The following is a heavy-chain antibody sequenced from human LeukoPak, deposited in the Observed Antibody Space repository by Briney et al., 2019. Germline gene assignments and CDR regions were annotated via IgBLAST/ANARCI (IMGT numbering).Heavy chain of an antibody. CDR3: ARVTLSEWFYYFDY. J-gene: IGHJ4*02. CDR1: GGSISSGGYY. D-gene: IGHD3-3*01. Sequence: SQTLSLTCTVSGGSISSGGYYWSWIRQHPGKGLEWIRYIYYSGSTYYNPSLKSRVTISVDTSKNQFSLKLSSVTAADTAVYYCARVTLSEWFYYFDYWGQGTLVTVSS. CDR2: IYYSGST. V-gene: IGHV4-31*03.